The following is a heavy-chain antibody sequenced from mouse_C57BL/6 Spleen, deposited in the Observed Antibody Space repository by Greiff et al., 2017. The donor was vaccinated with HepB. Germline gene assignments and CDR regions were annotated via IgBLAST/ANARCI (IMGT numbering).Heavy chain of an antibody. Sequence: VQLVESGPGLVQPSQSLSITCTVSGFSLTSYGVHWVRQSPGKGLEWLGVIWSGGSTDYNAAFISRLSISKDNSKSQVFFKMNSLQADDTAIYYCARSRYSNYSGFAYWGQGTLVTVSA. CDR2: IWSGGST. V-gene: IGHV2-2*01. CDR1: GFSLTSYG. J-gene: IGHJ3*01. CDR3: ARSRYSNYSGFAY. D-gene: IGHD2-5*01.